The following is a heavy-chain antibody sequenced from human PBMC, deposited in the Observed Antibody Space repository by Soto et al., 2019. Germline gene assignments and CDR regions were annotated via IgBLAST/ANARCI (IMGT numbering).Heavy chain of an antibody. Sequence: GGSLRLSCAVSGFTLSDHFMDWVRQTPGKGLEWLGHSRNRANSYTTEYAASVKGGFTMSRDDSKNLFFLQMNSLQTDDTAVYYCVRIIDRGYSEYWGQGTLVTVSS. V-gene: IGHV3-72*01. D-gene: IGHD3-22*01. CDR2: SRNRANSYTT. CDR3: VRIIDRGYSEY. J-gene: IGHJ4*02. CDR1: GFTLSDHF.